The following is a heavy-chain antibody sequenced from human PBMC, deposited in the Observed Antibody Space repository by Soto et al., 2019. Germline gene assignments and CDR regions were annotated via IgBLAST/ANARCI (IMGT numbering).Heavy chain of an antibody. D-gene: IGHD3-10*01. CDR2: INHSGST. CDR1: GGSFSGYY. CDR3: ARGLILWFGELSRRGGYYYYMDV. J-gene: IGHJ6*03. V-gene: IGHV4-34*01. Sequence: PSETLSLTCAVYGGSFSGYYWSWIRQPPGKGLEWIGEINHSGSTNYNPSLKSRVTISVDTSKNQFSLKLSSVTAADTAVYYCARGLILWFGELSRRGGYYYYMDVWGKGTTVTVSS.